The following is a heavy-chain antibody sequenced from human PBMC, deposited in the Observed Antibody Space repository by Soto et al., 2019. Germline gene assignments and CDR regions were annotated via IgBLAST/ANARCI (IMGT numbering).Heavy chain of an antibody. V-gene: IGHV1-69*06. J-gene: IGHJ4*02. CDR2: VIPIFPKA. CDR3: ARCQSDTSGPWYLDS. CDR1: GGTFSSDA. Sequence: QVRLVQSEAEVKKAGSSVKVSCKASGGTFSSDAVTWVRQAPGQGLEWMGGVIPIFPKANYAQKFQGRATITVDKSTSTVYLELNSLKSEDTAMYYCARCQSDTSGPWYLDSWGQGTLVTV. D-gene: IGHD5-12*01.